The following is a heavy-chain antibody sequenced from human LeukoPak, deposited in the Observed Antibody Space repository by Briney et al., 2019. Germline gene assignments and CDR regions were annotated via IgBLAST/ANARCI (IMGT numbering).Heavy chain of an antibody. CDR3: LVTIFGVSDVDV. Sequence: PRGSLRLSCAASGFTFSKSGMHWVRQAPGKGLEWVAFTRSDGINKYYADSVKGRFTISRDNAKNSLYLQMNSPRAEDTAVYYCLVTIFGVSDVDVWGKGTTVTVSS. CDR2: TRSDGINK. J-gene: IGHJ6*04. CDR1: GFTFSKSG. V-gene: IGHV3-30*02. D-gene: IGHD3-3*01.